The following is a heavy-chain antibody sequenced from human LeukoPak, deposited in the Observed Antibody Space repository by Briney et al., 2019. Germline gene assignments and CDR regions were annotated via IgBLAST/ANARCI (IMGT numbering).Heavy chain of an antibody. D-gene: IGHD3-22*01. CDR1: GYTFTSYY. Sequence: ASVKVSCKASGYTFTSYYMHWVRQAPGQGLEWMGIINPSGGSTSYAQKFQGRVTMTRDTSTSTVYMELSSLRSEDTAVYYCARDKKYYYDSSGYWEDYWGQGTLVTVSS. V-gene: IGHV1-46*01. J-gene: IGHJ4*02. CDR2: INPSGGST. CDR3: ARDKKYYYDSSGYWEDY.